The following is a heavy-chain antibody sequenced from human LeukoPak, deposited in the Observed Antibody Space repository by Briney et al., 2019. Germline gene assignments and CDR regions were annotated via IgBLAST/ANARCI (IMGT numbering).Heavy chain of an antibody. CDR2: IYYSGST. CDR1: GGSLSSSSYY. J-gene: IGHJ4*02. CDR3: ARHGYGYSYGYGPYDY. Sequence: SETLSLTCNVSGGSLSSSSYYWGWIRQPPGKGLEWIGSIYYSGSTYYNPSLQSRVTISVDTSKNQFSLKLSSVTAADTAVYYCARHGYGYSYGYGPYDYWGQGILVTVSS. V-gene: IGHV4-39*01. D-gene: IGHD5-18*01.